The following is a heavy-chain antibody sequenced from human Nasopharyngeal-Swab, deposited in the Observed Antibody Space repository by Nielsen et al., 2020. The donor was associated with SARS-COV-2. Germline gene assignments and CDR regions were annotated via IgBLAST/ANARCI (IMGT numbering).Heavy chain of an antibody. J-gene: IGHJ6*02. CDR3: ARDWIHDYGDYGHYYYGMDV. Sequence: GGSLRLSCTASGFNLNIYSVHWVRQAPGKGLEWISYVDDTNTVTQYADSVKGRFSISRDNSKNTLYLQMNSLRAEDTAVYYCARDWIHDYGDYGHYYYGMDVWGQGTTVTVSS. CDR1: GFNLNIYS. D-gene: IGHD4-17*01. V-gene: IGHV3-48*01. CDR2: VDDTNTVT.